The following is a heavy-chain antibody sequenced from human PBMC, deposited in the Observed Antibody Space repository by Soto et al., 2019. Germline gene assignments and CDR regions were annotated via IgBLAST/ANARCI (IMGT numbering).Heavy chain of an antibody. V-gene: IGHV5-51*01. J-gene: IGHJ4*02. Sequence: GESLKISCKGSGYGFTSYWIGWVRQMPGKGLEWMGIIYPGDSDTRYSPSFQGQVTISADKSISTAYLQWSSLKASDTAMYYCARHDSGSGWTYYFDYWGQGTLVTVSS. CDR2: IYPGDSDT. CDR1: GYGFTSYW. CDR3: ARHDSGSGWTYYFDY. D-gene: IGHD6-19*01.